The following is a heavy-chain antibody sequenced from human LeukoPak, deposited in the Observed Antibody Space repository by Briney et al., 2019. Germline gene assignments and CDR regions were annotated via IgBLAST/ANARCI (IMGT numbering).Heavy chain of an antibody. CDR3: ARETATGVTSSWYYDC. J-gene: IGHJ4*02. CDR2: ITSDGGGT. CDR1: GFIFSHSS. D-gene: IGHD6-13*01. Sequence: GGSLRLSCAASGFIFSHSSIHWVRQPPGKGLEYVSAITSDGGGTFYANPVKGRFTISRDNSKDTLSLHMASLTTEDTAVYYCARETATGVTSSWYYDCWGQGTLVTVSS. V-gene: IGHV3-64*01.